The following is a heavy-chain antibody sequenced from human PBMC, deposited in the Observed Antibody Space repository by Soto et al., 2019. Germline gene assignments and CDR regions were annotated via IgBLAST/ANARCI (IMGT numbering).Heavy chain of an antibody. V-gene: IGHV4-59*01. CDR1: GGSISSYY. J-gene: IGHJ3*02. CDR2: IYYSGST. CDR3: ARVGYSSGGNNDVFDI. D-gene: IGHD6-19*01. Sequence: SETLSLTCTVSGGSISSYYWSWIRQPPGKGLEWIGYIYYSGSTNYNPSLKSRVTISVDTSKNQFSLKLSSVTAADTAVYYCARVGYSSGGNNDVFDIGGQGKMVTVSS.